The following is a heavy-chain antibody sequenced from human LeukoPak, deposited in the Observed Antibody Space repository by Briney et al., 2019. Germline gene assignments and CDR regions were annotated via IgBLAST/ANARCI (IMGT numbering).Heavy chain of an antibody. V-gene: IGHV1-2*02. Sequence: ASVKVPCKASGYTFSGYYIHWVRQAPGQGLEWMGWISPNSGDTHYAQKFQGRVTMTRDTSSSTAYMDLNSLTSDDTAVYYCARVQYQLLFEGNWFDPWGQGTLVTVSS. CDR3: ARVQYQLLFEGNWFDP. CDR1: GYTFSGYY. CDR2: ISPNSGDT. D-gene: IGHD2-2*01. J-gene: IGHJ5*02.